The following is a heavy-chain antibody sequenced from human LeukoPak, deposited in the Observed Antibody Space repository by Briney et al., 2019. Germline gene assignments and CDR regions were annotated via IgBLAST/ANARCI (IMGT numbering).Heavy chain of an antibody. D-gene: IGHD3-3*01. J-gene: IGHJ4*02. CDR1: GFTFSSYA. V-gene: IGHV3-23*01. CDR3: AQNVWSGYSEYFDY. CDR2: ISGSGGST. Sequence: PGGSLRLSCAASGFTFSSYAMIWVRQAPGKGLEWVSAISGSGGSTYYADSVKGRFTISRDNSKNTLYLQMKSLRAEDRAVYYCAQNVWSGYSEYFDYWGQGTLVTVSS.